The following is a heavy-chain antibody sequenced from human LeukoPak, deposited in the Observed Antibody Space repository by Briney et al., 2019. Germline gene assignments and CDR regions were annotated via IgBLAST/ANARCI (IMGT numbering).Heavy chain of an antibody. CDR2: IYSGGST. V-gene: IGHV3-53*01. CDR3: ARDYYDSSGYYWGDY. CDR1: GFTVSSNY. D-gene: IGHD3-22*01. J-gene: IGHJ4*02. Sequence: PGGSLRLSCAASGFTVSSNYMSWVRQAPGKGLEWVSVIYSGGSTYYADSVKGRFTISRDNSKNTLHLQMNSLRAEDTAVYYCARDYYDSSGYYWGDYWGQGTLVTVSS.